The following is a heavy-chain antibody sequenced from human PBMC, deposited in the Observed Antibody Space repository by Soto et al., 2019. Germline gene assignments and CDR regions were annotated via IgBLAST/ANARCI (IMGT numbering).Heavy chain of an antibody. CDR1: GYRFTSYW. V-gene: IGHV5-51*01. J-gene: IGHJ5*02. Sequence: PGESLKISCRTSGYRFTSYWIAWVRQMPGKGLEWMGIISPSDSDTRYSPSFQGQVTSSADRSTSTVFLQWASLKASDTAVYFCARKDKSGYFNWFDPWGQGTLVTVSS. CDR2: ISPSDSDT. D-gene: IGHD3-22*01. CDR3: ARKDKSGYFNWFDP.